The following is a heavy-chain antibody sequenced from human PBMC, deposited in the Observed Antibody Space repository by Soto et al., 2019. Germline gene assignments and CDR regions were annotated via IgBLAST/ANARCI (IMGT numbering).Heavy chain of an antibody. CDR1: GGSVSSGSYY. Sequence: SETLSLTCTVSGGSVSSGSYYWRWIRQPPGKGLEWIGYIYYSGSTNYNPSLKSRVNISVDTSKNQSSLQLRSVTAADTAVYFWARDRYYYDSSGYNDQYYYCYGMDVWGQGTTVTVSS. CDR3: ARDRYYYDSSGYNDQYYYCYGMDV. CDR2: IYYSGST. V-gene: IGHV4-61*01. D-gene: IGHD3-22*01. J-gene: IGHJ6*02.